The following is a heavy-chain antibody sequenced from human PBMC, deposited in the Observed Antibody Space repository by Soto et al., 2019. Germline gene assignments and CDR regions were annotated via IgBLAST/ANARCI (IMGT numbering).Heavy chain of an antibody. CDR3: ARTVVVTAIKANGYYYYGMDV. CDR2: IYYSGST. Sequence: PSETLFLTCTVSGGSISSGDYYWSWIRQPPGKGLEWIGYIYYSGSTYYNPSLKRRVTISVDTSKNQFSLKLSSVTAADTAVYYCARTVVVTAIKANGYYYYGMDVWGQGTTVTVSS. J-gene: IGHJ6*02. V-gene: IGHV4-30-4*01. CDR1: GGSISSGDYY. D-gene: IGHD2-21*02.